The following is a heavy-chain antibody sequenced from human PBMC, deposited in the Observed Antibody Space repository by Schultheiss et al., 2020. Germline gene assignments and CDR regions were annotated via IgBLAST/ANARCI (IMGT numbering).Heavy chain of an antibody. D-gene: IGHD2-21*02. Sequence: GGSLRLSCAASGFTFSSYSMNWVRQAPGKGLEWVSSISSSSSYIYYADSVKGRFTISRDNAKNSLYLQMNSLRAEDTAVYYCERVPPRGDSPYYYYYYGMDVWGQGTTVTVSS. CDR2: ISSSSSYI. V-gene: IGHV3-21*01. J-gene: IGHJ6*02. CDR1: GFTFSSYS. CDR3: ERVPPRGDSPYYYYYYGMDV.